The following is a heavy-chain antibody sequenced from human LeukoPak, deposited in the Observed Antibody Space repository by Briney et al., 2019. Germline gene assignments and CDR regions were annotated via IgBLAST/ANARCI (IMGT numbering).Heavy chain of an antibody. D-gene: IGHD3-10*01. Sequence: GGSLRLFCAASGFTVSSNYMSWVCQAPGKGLEWVSVIYSGGSTYYADSVKGRFNISRDISKKTVYLQMNSLRAEDTAVYYCAKVMGKHFQHWGQGTLVTVSS. CDR3: AKVMGKHFQH. CDR2: IYSGGST. J-gene: IGHJ1*01. V-gene: IGHV3-66*01. CDR1: GFTVSSNY.